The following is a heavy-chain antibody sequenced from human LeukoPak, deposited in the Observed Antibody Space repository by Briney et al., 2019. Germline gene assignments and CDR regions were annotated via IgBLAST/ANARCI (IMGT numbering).Heavy chain of an antibody. J-gene: IGHJ5*02. V-gene: IGHV4-39*07. CDR2: INHSGST. Sequence: SETLSHTCTVSSGSISTSNYYWSWIRQPPGKGLEWIGEINHSGSTNYNPSLKSRVTISVDTSKNQFSLKLSSVTAADTAVYYCASRRVTMVRGVRNWFDPWGQGTLVTVSS. D-gene: IGHD3-10*01. CDR1: SGSISTSNYY. CDR3: ASRRVTMVRGVRNWFDP.